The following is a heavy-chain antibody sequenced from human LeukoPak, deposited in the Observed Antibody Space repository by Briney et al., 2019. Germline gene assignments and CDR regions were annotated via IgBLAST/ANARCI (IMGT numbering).Heavy chain of an antibody. CDR1: GFTFSTYG. CDR3: AKERLGATTPNLDY. D-gene: IGHD1-26*01. V-gene: IGHV3-30*18. Sequence: GGSLRLSCAASGFTFSTYGMHWVRQAPGKGLEWVAVISSDGSDKYYTDSVKGRFTISRDNSKNTLYLQMSSLRADDTALYYCAKERLGATTPNLDYWGQGTLVTVSS. J-gene: IGHJ4*02. CDR2: ISSDGSDK.